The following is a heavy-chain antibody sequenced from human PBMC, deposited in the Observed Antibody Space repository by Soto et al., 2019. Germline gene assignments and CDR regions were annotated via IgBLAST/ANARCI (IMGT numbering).Heavy chain of an antibody. J-gene: IGHJ6*02. D-gene: IGHD4-17*01. CDR3: SRGWGDYGDRGSGIYYYYGMDV. V-gene: IGHV4-34*01. CDR1: GGSFSSYY. Sequence: GTLSLTFAVYGGSFSSYYWSWVRQPPGKGLEWVGEINHSGVTNYNPSLKSRVTISVDTSKNQFSLKLSSVTAADTAVFCCSRGWGDYGDRGSGIYYYYGMDVWGQGTTVTVSS. CDR2: INHSGVT.